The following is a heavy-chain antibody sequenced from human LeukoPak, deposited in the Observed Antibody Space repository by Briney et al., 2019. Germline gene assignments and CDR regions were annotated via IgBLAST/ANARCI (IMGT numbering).Heavy chain of an antibody. J-gene: IGHJ4*02. CDR2: INPNGGST. CDR1: GYTFTSYY. D-gene: IGHD1-26*01. V-gene: IGHV1-46*01. CDR3: ARDTLGATDYSVAQPSAY. Sequence: GASVKVSCKASGYTFTSYYFHWVRQAPGQGLEWMGIINPNGGSTSYAQNFQGRVTMTTDTSTSTAYMELGSLRSDDTAVYYCARDTLGATDYSVAQPSAYWGQGTLVTVSS.